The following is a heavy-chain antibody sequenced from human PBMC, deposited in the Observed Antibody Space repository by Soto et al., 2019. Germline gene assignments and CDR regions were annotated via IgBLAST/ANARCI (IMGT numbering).Heavy chain of an antibody. J-gene: IGHJ4*02. Sequence: EVQLLESGGGLVQPGGSLRLSCAASGFTFSSYAMSWVRQAPGKGLEWVSVISGSGGSTRYADSVKGRSTISRDNSKNTLHLQVNSLRGEDTAVYYCAKEADISGYYPDYWGQGTQVTVSS. CDR1: GFTFSSYA. D-gene: IGHD3-22*01. V-gene: IGHV3-23*01. CDR3: AKEADISGYYPDY. CDR2: ISGSGGST.